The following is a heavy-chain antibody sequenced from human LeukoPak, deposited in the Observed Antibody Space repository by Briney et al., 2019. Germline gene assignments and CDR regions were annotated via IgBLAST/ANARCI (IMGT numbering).Heavy chain of an antibody. CDR3: ARDLRL. CDR1: GFTLSNYN. J-gene: IGHJ4*02. Sequence: GGSLRLSCAASGFTLSNYNMNWVRQAPGKGLEWVSSISSGSNYIYYADSVKGRFTISRDNAKNSLYLQMNSLRADDAAVYYCARDLRLWGQGTLVTVSS. V-gene: IGHV3-21*01. CDR2: ISSGSNYI.